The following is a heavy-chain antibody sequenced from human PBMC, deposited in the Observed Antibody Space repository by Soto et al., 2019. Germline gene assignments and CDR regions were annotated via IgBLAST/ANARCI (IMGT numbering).Heavy chain of an antibody. CDR1: GYTFTDYR. Sequence: RGESLKISCQGSGYTFTDYRISWVRQMSGKGLEWMGRIAPSDSYTKYGPSFQGHVTISADRSTSTVYLQWSSLQASDTAMYYCARLGPTGISNDWGQGTLVTVSS. J-gene: IGHJ4*02. D-gene: IGHD3-10*01. CDR3: ARLGPTGISND. CDR2: IAPSDSYT. V-gene: IGHV5-10-1*01.